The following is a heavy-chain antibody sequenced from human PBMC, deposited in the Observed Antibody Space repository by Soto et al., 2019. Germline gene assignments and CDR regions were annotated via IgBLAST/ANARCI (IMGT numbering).Heavy chain of an antibody. Sequence: SETLSLTCTVSGGSVSSGSYYWSWIRQPPGKGLEWIGYIYYSGSTNYNPSLKSRVTISVDTSKNQFSLKLSSVTAADTAVYYCARDGDYYDSSGYYGPGTYFDYWGQGTLGTVSS. D-gene: IGHD3-22*01. V-gene: IGHV4-61*01. CDR3: ARDGDYYDSSGYYGPGTYFDY. CDR2: IYYSGST. CDR1: GGSVSSGSYY. J-gene: IGHJ4*02.